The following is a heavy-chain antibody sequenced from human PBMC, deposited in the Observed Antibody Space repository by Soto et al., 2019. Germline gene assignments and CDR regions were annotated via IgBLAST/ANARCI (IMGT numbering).Heavy chain of an antibody. CDR3: ASNWADYYYYGMDV. V-gene: IGHV3-53*01. D-gene: IGHD1-1*01. J-gene: IGHJ6*02. CDR1: GFTVSSNY. CDR2: IYSGGST. Sequence: GGSLRLSCAASGFTVSSNYMSWVRQAPGKGLEWVSVIYSGGSTYYADSVKGRFTISRDNSKNTLYLQMNSLRAEDTAVCYCASNWADYYYYGMDVWGQGTTVTVSS.